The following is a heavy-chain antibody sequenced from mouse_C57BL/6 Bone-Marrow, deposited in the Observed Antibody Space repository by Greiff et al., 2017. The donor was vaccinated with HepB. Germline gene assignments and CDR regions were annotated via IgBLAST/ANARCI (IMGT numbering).Heavy chain of an antibody. D-gene: IGHD1-1*01. CDR3: TGTFYYYGSSPAWFAY. CDR2: IRLKSDNYAT. Sequence: EVQLQESGGGLVQPGGSMKLSCVASGFTFSNYWMNWVRQSPEKGLEWVAQIRLKSDNYATHYAESVKGRFTISRDDSKSSVYLQMNNLRAEDTGIYYCTGTFYYYGSSPAWFAYWGQGTLVTVSA. CDR1: GFTFSNYW. V-gene: IGHV6-3*01. J-gene: IGHJ3*01.